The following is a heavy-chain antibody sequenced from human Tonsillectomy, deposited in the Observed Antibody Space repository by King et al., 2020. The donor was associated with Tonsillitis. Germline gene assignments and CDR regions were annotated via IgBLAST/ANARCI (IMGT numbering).Heavy chain of an antibody. CDR1: GYPFSTYH. V-gene: IGHV1-46*01. CDR2: INPSGDNT. J-gene: IGHJ4*02. Sequence: QLVQSGAEVRKPGASVKVSCKASGYPFSTYHIHWVRQAPGQGLEWMGIINPSGDNTYYAQKFQDRVTMTSDTSTSTVYMDLSSLSSEDTARYYCARDRDGHILPFDYWGQGTLVTVSS. CDR3: ARDRDGHILPFDY. D-gene: IGHD5-24*01.